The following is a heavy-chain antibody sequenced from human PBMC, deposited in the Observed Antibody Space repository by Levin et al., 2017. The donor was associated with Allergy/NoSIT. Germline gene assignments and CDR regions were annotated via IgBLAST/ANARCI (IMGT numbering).Heavy chain of an antibody. Sequence: SVKVSCKASGGTFSSYAISWVRQAPGQGLEWMGGIIPIFGTANYAQKFQGRVTITADESTSTAYMELSSLRSEDTAVYYCARVAVGMTTTIFDPWGQGTLVTVSS. D-gene: IGHD4-17*01. J-gene: IGHJ5*02. CDR1: GGTFSSYA. V-gene: IGHV1-69*13. CDR3: ARVAVGMTTTIFDP. CDR2: IIPIFGTA.